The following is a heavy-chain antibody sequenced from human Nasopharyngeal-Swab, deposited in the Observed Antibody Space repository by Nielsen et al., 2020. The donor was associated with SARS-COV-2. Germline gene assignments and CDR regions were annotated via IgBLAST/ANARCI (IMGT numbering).Heavy chain of an antibody. CDR3: AKDDTGDYGSDY. V-gene: IGHV3-53*01. D-gene: IGHD4-17*01. J-gene: IGHJ4*02. CDR2: IYSAGQT. Sequence: GESLKISCAASGFTVSGNFMTWVRQAPGKGLEWVSVIYSAGQTNYADSVKGRFTISRDNSKNTLYLQMNSLRAEDTAVYYCAKDDTGDYGSDYWGQGTLVTVSS. CDR1: GFTVSGNF.